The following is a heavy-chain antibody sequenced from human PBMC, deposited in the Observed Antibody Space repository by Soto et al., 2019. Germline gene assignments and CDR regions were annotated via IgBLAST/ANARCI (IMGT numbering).Heavy chain of an antibody. CDR1: GGSISSYY. J-gene: IGHJ6*03. CDR2: IYYSGST. V-gene: IGHV4-59*01. CDR3: ARVSYDFWSGYIIETEKTNPLSQAYYYYYMDV. Sequence: SETLSLTCTVSGGSISSYYWSWIRQPPGKGLEWIGYIYYSGSTNYNPSLKSRVTLSVDTSKNQFSLKLSSVTAADTAVYYCARVSYDFWSGYIIETEKTNPLSQAYYYYYMDVWGKGTTVTVSS. D-gene: IGHD3-3*01.